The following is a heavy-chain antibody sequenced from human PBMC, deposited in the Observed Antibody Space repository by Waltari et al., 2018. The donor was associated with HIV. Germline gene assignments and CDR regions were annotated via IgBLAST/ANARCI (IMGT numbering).Heavy chain of an antibody. CDR2: SSSGSVYI. CDR3: ARDEAEMATLTAFDI. D-gene: IGHD5-12*01. V-gene: IGHV3-21*01. CDR1: RFTFSYYS. J-gene: IGHJ3*02. Sequence: EVQLVESGGGMVKPGGSLRPSCAASRFTFSYYSLNWARRAPGKGLEWVSSSSSGSVYIYDADSVKGRFTISRDNAKNSLYLQMNSLRAEDTAVYYCARDEAEMATLTAFDIWGQGTMVTVSS.